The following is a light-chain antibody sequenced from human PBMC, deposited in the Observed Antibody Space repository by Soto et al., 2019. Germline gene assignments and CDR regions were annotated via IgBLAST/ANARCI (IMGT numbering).Light chain of an antibody. V-gene: IGKV1-39*01. Sequence: IQMTHAPSDLSPFAVGRVNITFLASQTPRTFLNWYQQKPGKANKLMIYATYTLQSGVKSRFSGRDSGADFTLTIKSMQPEDFATYYCKKSHSTQFKFGHGKRLEIK. CDR2: ATY. J-gene: IGKJ5*01. CDR3: KKSHSTQFK. CDR1: QTPRTF.